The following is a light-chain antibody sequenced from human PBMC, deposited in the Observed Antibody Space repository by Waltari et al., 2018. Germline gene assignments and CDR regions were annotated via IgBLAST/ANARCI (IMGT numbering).Light chain of an antibody. Sequence: DIPLTQSPSFLSASVGDRVTITCRASQGISTYLAWYQQKPGKAPKLLIYAASTLQSGVPSRFSGSGSGTEFTLTISSLQPEDFATYYCQQLNGYKAFGQGTRLEIK. CDR2: AAS. CDR3: QQLNGYKA. V-gene: IGKV1-9*01. CDR1: QGISTY. J-gene: IGKJ5*01.